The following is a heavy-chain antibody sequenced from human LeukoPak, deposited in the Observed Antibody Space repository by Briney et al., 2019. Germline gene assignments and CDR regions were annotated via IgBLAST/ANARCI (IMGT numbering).Heavy chain of an antibody. J-gene: IGHJ6*03. CDR2: IYHSGST. Sequence: SETLSLTCTVSGYSISSGYYWGWIRPPPGKGLEWIGSIYHSGSTYYNPSLKSRVTISVDTSKNQFSLKLSSVTAADTAVYYCARGRAAMVTGDSYYYMDVWGIGTTVTVSS. D-gene: IGHD5-18*01. V-gene: IGHV4-38-2*02. CDR1: GYSISSGYY. CDR3: ARGRAAMVTGDSYYYMDV.